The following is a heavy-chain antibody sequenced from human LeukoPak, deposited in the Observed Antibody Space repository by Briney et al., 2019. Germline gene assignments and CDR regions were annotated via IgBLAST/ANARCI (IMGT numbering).Heavy chain of an antibody. D-gene: IGHD6-13*01. V-gene: IGHV3-66*01. J-gene: IGHJ4*02. CDR3: ARDPKSGAAAGTDY. CDR1: GFTVSSNY. CDR2: IYSGGST. Sequence: GGSLRLSCAASGFTVSSNYMSWVRQAPGKGLEWVSVIYSGGSTYYADSVKGRFTISRDNSKNTLYLQMNSLRAEDTAVYYCARDPKSGAAAGTDYWGQGTMVTVSS.